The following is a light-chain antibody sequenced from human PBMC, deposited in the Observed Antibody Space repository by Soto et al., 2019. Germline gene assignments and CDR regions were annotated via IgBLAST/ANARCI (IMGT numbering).Light chain of an antibody. V-gene: IGLV2-23*02. J-gene: IGLJ1*01. CDR3: CSYAGDTTLFV. CDR1: SSDVGSYYP. CDR2: EVN. Sequence: HSALTQPASMSGSPGQSITISCTGTSSDVGSYYPVSWFQQHPGKAPKLTIYEVNKRPSGVSDRFSGSKSGNTASLTISGLQAADEAEYYCCSYAGDTTLFVFGTGTKVTVL.